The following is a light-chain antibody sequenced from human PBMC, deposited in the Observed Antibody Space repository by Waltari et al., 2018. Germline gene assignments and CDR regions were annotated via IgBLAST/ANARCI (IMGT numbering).Light chain of an antibody. CDR1: QGISNY. Sequence: DIQMTQSPSSLSASVGDRVTITCRASQGISNYLAWFQQKPGRAPRSLIYGATSLQNGVPSRFSGGGSGTDFSLTISILQPEDFSTYYCLQYRSYPFTSGPGTKVDIK. CDR3: LQYRSYPFT. CDR2: GAT. J-gene: IGKJ3*01. V-gene: IGKV1-16*01.